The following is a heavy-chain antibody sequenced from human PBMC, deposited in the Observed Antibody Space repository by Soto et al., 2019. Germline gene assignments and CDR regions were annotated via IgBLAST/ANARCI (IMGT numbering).Heavy chain of an antibody. Sequence: PGGSLRLSCAVSGFTFSAFPMFWVRQAPGKGLEWVAFISYDGRNEDYADSVKGRFTISRDNSKNTLYLQMNSLRAEDTAVYYCARDRYYDSSGYYTYFDYWGQGTLVTVSS. V-gene: IGHV3-30*03. J-gene: IGHJ4*02. CDR2: ISYDGRNE. CDR1: GFTFSAFP. D-gene: IGHD3-22*01. CDR3: ARDRYYDSSGYYTYFDY.